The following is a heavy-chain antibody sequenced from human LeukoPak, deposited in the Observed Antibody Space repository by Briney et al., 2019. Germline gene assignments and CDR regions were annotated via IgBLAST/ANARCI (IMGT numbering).Heavy chain of an antibody. CDR3: ARDRAVAGEFSYYYYGMDV. CDR2: IIPILGIA. CDR1: GGTFSSYA. J-gene: IGHJ6*02. Sequence: ASVKVSCKASGGTFSSYAISWVRQAPGQGLEWMGRIIPILGIANYAQKFQGRVTITADKSTSTAYMELSSPRSEDTAVYYCARDRAVAGEFSYYYYGMDVWGQGTTVTVSS. D-gene: IGHD6-19*01. V-gene: IGHV1-69*04.